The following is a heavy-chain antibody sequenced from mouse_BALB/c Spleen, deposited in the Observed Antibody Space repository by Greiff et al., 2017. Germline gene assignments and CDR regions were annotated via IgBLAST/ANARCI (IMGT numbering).Heavy chain of an antibody. J-gene: IGHJ3*01. V-gene: IGHV14-1*02. CDR3: AREGSSSTWFAY. CDR1: GFNIKDYY. Sequence: EVMLVESGAELVRPGALVKLSCKASGFNIKDYYMHWVKQRPEQGLEWIGWIDPENGNTIYDPKFQGKASITADTSSNTAYLQLSSLTSEDSAVYYCAREGSSSTWFAYWGQGTLVTVSA. D-gene: IGHD1-1*01. CDR2: IDPENGNT.